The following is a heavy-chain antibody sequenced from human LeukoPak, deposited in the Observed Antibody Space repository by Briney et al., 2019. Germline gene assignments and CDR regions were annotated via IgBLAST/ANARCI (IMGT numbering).Heavy chain of an antibody. Sequence: GASVKVSCKASGYLFSEFEIHWVRQATGQGLEWMRWMNPDSGNTDYAQNFQGRLTLTRNTSTTTAYMELSSLRSEDTAIYYCARLRYSGYDYWGQGSLVSVSS. V-gene: IGHV1-8*01. CDR3: ARLRYSGYDY. J-gene: IGHJ4*02. D-gene: IGHD5-12*01. CDR1: GYLFSEFE. CDR2: MNPDSGNT.